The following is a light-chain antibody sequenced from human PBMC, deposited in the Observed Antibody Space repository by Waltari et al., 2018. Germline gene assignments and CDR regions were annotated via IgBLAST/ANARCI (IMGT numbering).Light chain of an antibody. CDR3: QVWDGSTDHRV. J-gene: IGLJ3*02. CDR1: SIGRKL. Sequence: SFVLTQPPSVSVATGQTATITCGGNSIGRKLVHLYQQNPGQAPVVVIYDDTDRPSGIPDRFSGSNSGNTATLTISRVEAGDDADYYCQVWDGSTDHRVFGGGTKLTVL. CDR2: DDT. V-gene: IGLV3-21*02.